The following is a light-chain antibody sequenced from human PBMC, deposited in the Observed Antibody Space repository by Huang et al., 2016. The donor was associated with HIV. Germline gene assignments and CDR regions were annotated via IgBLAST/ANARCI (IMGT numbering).Light chain of an antibody. V-gene: IGKV3-20*01. Sequence: EIVLTQSPGTLSLSPGERATLSCRASQSVGSSYLAWYQQKPGQAPRLLIYTTSNRATGIPDRVSGSGSGTDFTLTISRLEPEDFAVYFCHQFGSSPRTFGPGTKVDIK. CDR2: TTS. CDR3: HQFGSSPRT. J-gene: IGKJ3*01. CDR1: QSVGSSY.